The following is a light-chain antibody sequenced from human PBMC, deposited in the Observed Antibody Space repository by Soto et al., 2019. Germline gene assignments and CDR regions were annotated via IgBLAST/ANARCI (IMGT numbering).Light chain of an antibody. V-gene: IGLV2-14*01. CDR3: SSYRSGGTFV. Sequence: QSALAQPTSVSGSPGQSIAISCTGTSSDVGGYNYVPWHQQHPGKAPKVLISVVSNRPSGVSNRFSGSKSGNTASLTISGLQAEDEADYYCSSYRSGGTFVFGSGTKLTVL. J-gene: IGLJ1*01. CDR1: SSDVGGYNY. CDR2: VVS.